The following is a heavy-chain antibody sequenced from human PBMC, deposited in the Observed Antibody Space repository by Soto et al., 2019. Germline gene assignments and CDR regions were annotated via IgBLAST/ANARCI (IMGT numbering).Heavy chain of an antibody. CDR3: TTGIYYDILTGYHNVAY. D-gene: IGHD3-9*01. V-gene: IGHV3-15*01. Sequence: PGGPWRIYCVASRSNLWSPWMTCVRQATWTWLERFVRIKIKTDGGTADYAAPVKGRATNSRDDSKNTVYLQMNSLKTEDTAVYYCTTGIYYDILTGYHNVAYWGQGALVTVSS. CDR1: RSNLWSPW. J-gene: IGHJ4*02. CDR2: IKIKTDGGTA.